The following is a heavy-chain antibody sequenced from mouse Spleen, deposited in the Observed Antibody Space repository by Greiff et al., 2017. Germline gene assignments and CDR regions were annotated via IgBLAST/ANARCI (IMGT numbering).Heavy chain of an antibody. CDR2: INPSSGYT. Sequence: QVQLKESGAELARPGASVKMSCKASGYTFTSYTMHWVKQRPGQGLEWIGYINPSSGYTNYNQKFKDKATLTADKSSSTAYMQLSSLTSEDSAVYYCAIWLRRDDYWGQGTTLTVSS. CDR1: GYTFTSYT. D-gene: IGHD2-2*01. CDR3: AIWLRRDDY. J-gene: IGHJ2*01. V-gene: IGHV1-4*01.